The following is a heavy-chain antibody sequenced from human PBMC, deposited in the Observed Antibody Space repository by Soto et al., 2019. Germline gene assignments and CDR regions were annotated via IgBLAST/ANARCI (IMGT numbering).Heavy chain of an antibody. V-gene: IGHV3-23*01. Sequence: EVPLLESGGGLVQPGGSLRLSCVGSGLTFSSYAMGWVRQAPGKGLEWVSGIDGTGTSTYYAESVKGRFTISRDNSKNTLYLQMNSLRVEDTAVYYCAKRLFAIVVVGGYDIWGQGPMVTVSS. CDR1: GLTFSSYA. D-gene: IGHD5-12*01. J-gene: IGHJ3*02. CDR3: AKRLFAIVVVGGYDI. CDR2: IDGTGTST.